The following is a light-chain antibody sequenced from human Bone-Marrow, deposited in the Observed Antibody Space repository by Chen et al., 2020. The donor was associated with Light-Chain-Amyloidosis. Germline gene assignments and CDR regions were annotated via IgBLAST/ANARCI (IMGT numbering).Light chain of an antibody. CDR3: QVWDRSSDRPV. V-gene: IGLV3-21*02. Sequence: SYVLTQPSSVSVAPGQTATIACGGNNIGSTSVHWYQQTPGQAPLLVVYDDSDRPPGIPGRLSGSNSGNTATLTISRVEAGDEADYYCQVWDRSSDRPVFGGGTKLTVL. CDR1: NIGSTS. CDR2: DDS. J-gene: IGLJ3*02.